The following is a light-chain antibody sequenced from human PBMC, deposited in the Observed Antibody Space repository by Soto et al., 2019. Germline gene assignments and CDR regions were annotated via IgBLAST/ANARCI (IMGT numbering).Light chain of an antibody. CDR1: QSISSY. J-gene: IGKJ5*01. CDR2: AAS. CDR3: QQSYSSPIT. Sequence: DIHMTQSTSSLSASLGDRVTITFRASQSISSYLNWYQQKPGKAPKLLIYAASSLQSGVPSRFSGSGSGTDFTLAISSLQPEDFATYYCQQSYSSPITFGQGTRLEIK. V-gene: IGKV1-39*01.